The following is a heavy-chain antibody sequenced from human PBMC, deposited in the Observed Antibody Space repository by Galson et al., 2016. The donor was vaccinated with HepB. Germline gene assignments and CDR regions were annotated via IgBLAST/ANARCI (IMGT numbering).Heavy chain of an antibody. CDR1: GGSISSGGFY. CDR2: IYYSGIT. J-gene: IGHJ1*01. D-gene: IGHD3-16*01. Sequence: SETLSLTCTVSGGSISSGGFYWSWIRQPPGKGLEWIGSIYYSGITYYNPSLKSRITISVDTSKNQFSLKLSSVTAADSAVYYCARLQVYDYVSALWIDWGQGTLVTVSS. V-gene: IGHV4-39*01. CDR3: ARLQVYDYVSALWID.